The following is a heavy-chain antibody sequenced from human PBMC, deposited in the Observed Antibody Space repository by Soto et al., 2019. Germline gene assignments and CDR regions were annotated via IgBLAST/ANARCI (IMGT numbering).Heavy chain of an antibody. CDR1: GFTFSSYA. CDR2: IWYDGSNK. V-gene: IGHV3-33*08. CDR3: ARGRDERYYYYGMDV. Sequence: GGSLRLSCAASGFTFSSYAMHWVRQAPGKGLEWVAVIWYDGSNKYYADSVKGRFTISRDNSKNTLYLQMNSLRAEDTAVYYCARGRDERYYYYGMDVWGQGTTVTVSS. J-gene: IGHJ6*02. D-gene: IGHD1-1*01.